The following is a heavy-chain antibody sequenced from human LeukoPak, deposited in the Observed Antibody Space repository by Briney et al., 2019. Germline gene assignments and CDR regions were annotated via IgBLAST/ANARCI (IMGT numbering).Heavy chain of an antibody. CDR2: IYYSGST. J-gene: IGHJ3*02. CDR3: ARESYYDSSGYSHDAFDI. V-gene: IGHV4-59*12. D-gene: IGHD3-22*01. Sequence: SETLSLTCTVSGGSISSYYWSWIRQPPGKGLEWIGYIYYSGSTNYNPSLKSRVTISVGTSKNQFSLKLNSVTAADTAVYYCARESYYDSSGYSHDAFDIWGQGTMVTVSS. CDR1: GGSISSYY.